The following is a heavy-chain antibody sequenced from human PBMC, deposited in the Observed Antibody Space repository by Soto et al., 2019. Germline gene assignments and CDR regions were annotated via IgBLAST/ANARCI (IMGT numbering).Heavy chain of an antibody. D-gene: IGHD5-18*01. CDR3: AKGIWIQGYYFDY. J-gene: IGHJ4*02. CDR2: ISYDGSNK. V-gene: IGHV3-30*18. Sequence: GGSLRLSCAASGFTFSSCGMHWVRQAPGKGLEWVAVISYDGSNKYYADSVKGRFTISRDNSKNTLYLQMNSLRAEDTAVYYCAKGIWIQGYYFDYWGQGTLVTVSS. CDR1: GFTFSSCG.